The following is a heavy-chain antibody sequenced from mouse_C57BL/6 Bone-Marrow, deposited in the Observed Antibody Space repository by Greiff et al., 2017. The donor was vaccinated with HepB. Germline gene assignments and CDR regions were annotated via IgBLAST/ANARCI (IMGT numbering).Heavy chain of an antibody. CDR3: ARGDGYYVWYFAV. J-gene: IGHJ1*03. Sequence: DVMLVESGGGLVKPGGSLKLSCAASGFTFSDYGMHWVRQAPEKGLEWVAYISSGSSTIYYADTVKGRFTISRDNAKNTLFLQMTSLRSEDTAMYYCARGDGYYVWYFAVWGTGTTVTVSS. D-gene: IGHD2-3*01. CDR1: GFTFSDYG. V-gene: IGHV5-17*01. CDR2: ISSGSSTI.